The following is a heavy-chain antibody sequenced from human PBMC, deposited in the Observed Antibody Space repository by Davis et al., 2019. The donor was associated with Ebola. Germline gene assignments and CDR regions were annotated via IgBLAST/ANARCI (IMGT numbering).Heavy chain of an antibody. V-gene: IGHV1-18*01. J-gene: IGHJ5*02. CDR2: ISAYNGNT. D-gene: IGHD3-10*01. CDR1: GYTFTRYG. CDR3: ARGVTMVQGVSGFDP. Sequence: ASVKVSCKASGYTFTRYGISWVRQAPGQGLEWMGWISAYNGNTNYAQKLQGRVTMTTDTSTSTAYMELRSLRSDDTAVYYCARGVTMVQGVSGFDPWGQGTLVTVSS.